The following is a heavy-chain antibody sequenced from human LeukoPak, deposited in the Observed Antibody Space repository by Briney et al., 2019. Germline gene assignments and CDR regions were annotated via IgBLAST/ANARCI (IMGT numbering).Heavy chain of an antibody. CDR3: ATLVGDFDLYDY. CDR2: IIPIFGTA. D-gene: IGHD4-17*01. J-gene: IGHJ4*02. V-gene: IGHV1-69*01. Sequence: RASVKVSCKASGGTFSSSAISWVRPAPGQGLEWLGGIIPIFGTANYAQKFQGRVTITADESTSTAYMGLSSLRSEDTAVYYCATLVGDFDLYDYWGQGTLVTVSS. CDR1: GGTFSSSA.